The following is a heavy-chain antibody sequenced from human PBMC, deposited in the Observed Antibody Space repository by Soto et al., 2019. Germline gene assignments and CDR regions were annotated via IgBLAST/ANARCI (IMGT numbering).Heavy chain of an antibody. CDR3: ARDYGSGSYQSWFDP. CDR2: INPSGGST. V-gene: IGHV1-46*01. CDR1: GYTFTSYY. D-gene: IGHD3-10*01. Sequence: GASVKVSCKASGYTFTSYYMHWVRQAPGQGLEWMGIINPSGGSTSYAQKFQGRVTMTRDTSTSTVYMELSSLRSENTAVYYCARDYGSGSYQSWFDPWGQGTLVTVSS. J-gene: IGHJ5*02.